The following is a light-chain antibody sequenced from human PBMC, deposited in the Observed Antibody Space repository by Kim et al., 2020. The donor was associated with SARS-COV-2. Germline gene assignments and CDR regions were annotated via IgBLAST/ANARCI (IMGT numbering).Light chain of an antibody. J-gene: IGKJ4*01. Sequence: PGEGAALSCRASDSVGIRLDWYQQTPGQAPRLLIYDASIRATGIPDRFSGSGSGTDFTLTIGSLEPRDFAIYYCQQRGNWPPALTFGGGTKVDIK. CDR2: DAS. CDR3: QQRGNWPPALT. V-gene: IGKV3-11*01. CDR1: DSVGIR.